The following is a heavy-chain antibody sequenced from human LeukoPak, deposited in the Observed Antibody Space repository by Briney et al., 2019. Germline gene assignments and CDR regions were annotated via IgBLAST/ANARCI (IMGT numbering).Heavy chain of an antibody. CDR3: ARSGYSDNWYYFDY. Sequence: PSETLSLTCTVSGGSISSHYWNWIRQPPGKGLEWIGYIYYSGSTNYNPSLKSRVTISVDTSKNQFSLKLSSVTAADTAVYYCARSGYSDNWYYFDYWGQGTLVTVSS. CDR1: GGSISSHY. V-gene: IGHV4-59*11. D-gene: IGHD6-13*01. J-gene: IGHJ4*02. CDR2: IYYSGST.